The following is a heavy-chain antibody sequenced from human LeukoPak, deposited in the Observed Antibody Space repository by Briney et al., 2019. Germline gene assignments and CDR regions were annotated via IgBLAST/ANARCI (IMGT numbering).Heavy chain of an antibody. Sequence: GGSLRLSCAASGFTVSSNYMSWVRQAPGKGLEWVAIIREDGSEKYYVDSVKGRFTSSRDNAKNSLYLQMNRLRVEDTAVYYCARGYWNFGLWGRGTQVTVSS. CDR3: ARGYWNFGL. CDR2: IREDGSEK. CDR1: GFTVSSNY. V-gene: IGHV3-7*01. J-gene: IGHJ2*01.